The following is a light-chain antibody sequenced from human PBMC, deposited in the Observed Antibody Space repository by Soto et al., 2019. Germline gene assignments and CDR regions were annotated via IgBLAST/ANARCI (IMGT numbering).Light chain of an antibody. CDR3: QQYGSSPPIT. V-gene: IGKV3-20*01. CDR1: RSVGSN. CDR2: GAS. J-gene: IGKJ5*01. Sequence: EIVMTQSPATLSVYPGERVTLSCRSRRSVGSNLAWYQQKPGQAPRLLIYGASSRATGIPDRFSGSGSGTDFTLTISRLEPQDFAVYYCQQYGSSPPITFGQGTRLEIK.